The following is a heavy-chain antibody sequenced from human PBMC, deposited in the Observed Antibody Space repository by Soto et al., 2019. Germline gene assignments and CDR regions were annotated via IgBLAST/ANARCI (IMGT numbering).Heavy chain of an antibody. CDR2: IYYSGST. D-gene: IGHD3-9*01. V-gene: IGHV4-30-4*01. CDR3: ARDHYVYDILTGYGYYYGMDV. CDR1: GGPISSGSYY. J-gene: IGHJ6*02. Sequence: SDTLSLTCTVSGGPISSGSYYWSWIRQPPGKGLEWIGYIYYSGSTYYNPSLKSRVTISVDTSKNQFSLKLSSVTAADTAVYYCARDHYVYDILTGYGYYYGMDVWGQGTTVT.